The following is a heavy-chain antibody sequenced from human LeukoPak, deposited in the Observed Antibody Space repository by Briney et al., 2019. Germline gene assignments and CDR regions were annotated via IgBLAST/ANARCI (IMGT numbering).Heavy chain of an antibody. CDR2: ISAYNGNT. J-gene: IGHJ5*02. V-gene: IGHV1-18*01. D-gene: IGHD6-13*01. Sequence: ASVKVSCKASGYTFTSYGISWVRQAPGQGLEWMGWISAYNGNTNYAQKLQGRVTMTTDTSTSTAYMELRSLRSDDTAVYYCARDLSIAAAGDNNWFDPWGQGTLVTVSS. CDR3: ARDLSIAAAGDNNWFDP. CDR1: GYTFTSYG.